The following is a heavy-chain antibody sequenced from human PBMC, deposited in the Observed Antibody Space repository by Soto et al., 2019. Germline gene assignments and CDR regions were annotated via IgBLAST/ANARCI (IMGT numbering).Heavy chain of an antibody. J-gene: IGHJ4*02. Sequence: QVQLVESGGGVVQPGRSLRLSCAASGFTFSNYAMHWVRQAPGKGLEWVTIISDAGSNKYYADSVKGRFTISRDNSKNTLYLQMNSLRTEDTAIYYCAGTTRTMNYWGQGTLVTVSS. CDR1: GFTFSNYA. V-gene: IGHV3-30-3*01. CDR3: AGTTRTMNY. CDR2: ISDAGSNK. D-gene: IGHD1-1*01.